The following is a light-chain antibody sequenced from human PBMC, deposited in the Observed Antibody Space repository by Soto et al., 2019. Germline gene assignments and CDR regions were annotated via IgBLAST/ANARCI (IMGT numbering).Light chain of an antibody. CDR3: QQSYSTLMYT. CDR1: QSISSY. J-gene: IGKJ2*01. V-gene: IGKV1-39*01. CDR2: AAS. Sequence: EIQMTQSPSSLSASVGDRVTITCRASQSISSYLNWYQQKPGKAPKLLIYAASSLQSGVPSRFSGSGSVTDFTLTISSLQPEDFATYYCQQSYSTLMYTFGQGTKLEIK.